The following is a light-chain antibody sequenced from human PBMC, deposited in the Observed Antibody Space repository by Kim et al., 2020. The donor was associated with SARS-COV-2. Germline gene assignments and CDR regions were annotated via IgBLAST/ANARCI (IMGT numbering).Light chain of an antibody. CDR2: KAS. J-gene: IGKJ1*01. Sequence: DIQMTQSPSTLSASVGDRVTITCRAGQSISSSLAWYQQKAGKAPKLLIYKASSLESGVPSRFSGGGSGTEFTLTITSLQPDDFVTYYCQQYSSFWTFGQGTKVDIK. V-gene: IGKV1-5*03. CDR3: QQYSSFWT. CDR1: QSISSS.